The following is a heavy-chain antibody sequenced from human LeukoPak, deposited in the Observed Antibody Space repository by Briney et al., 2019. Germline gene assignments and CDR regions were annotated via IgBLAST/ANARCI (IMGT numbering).Heavy chain of an antibody. CDR3: VRLRRNSDTSGFYYYYDF. D-gene: IGHD3-22*01. J-gene: IGHJ4*02. V-gene: IGHV3-21*01. Sequence: PGGSLRLSCAASGYTFSSYSINWVRQAPGKGLEWVSSISVRSNYIYYADSVRGRFRISRDDARDSLYLQMNSLRAEDTAVYYCVRLRRNSDTSGFYYYYDFWGQGNQVTASS. CDR2: ISVRSNYI. CDR1: GYTFSSYS.